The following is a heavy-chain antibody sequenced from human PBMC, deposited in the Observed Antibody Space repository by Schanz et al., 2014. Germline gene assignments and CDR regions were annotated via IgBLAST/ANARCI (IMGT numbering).Heavy chain of an antibody. Sequence: EVQLVESGGGLVQPGGSLRLSCAASGFTFSDHWMSLVRQPPGKGLEWVANIKGDSSEKNYVDSVKGRFTLSRDNAKNSMYLQMNSLRVEDTAVYYCARDPNSVNEIDYWGQGTLVTVSS. D-gene: IGHD5-12*01. V-gene: IGHV3-7*03. CDR1: GFTFSDHW. CDR2: IKGDSSEK. CDR3: ARDPNSVNEIDY. J-gene: IGHJ4*02.